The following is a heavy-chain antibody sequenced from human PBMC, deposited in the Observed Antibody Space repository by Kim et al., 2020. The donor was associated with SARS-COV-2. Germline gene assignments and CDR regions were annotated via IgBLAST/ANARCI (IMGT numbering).Heavy chain of an antibody. CDR2: INPNSGGT. D-gene: IGHD3-10*01. CDR3: ARGVDGSGSYYNY. J-gene: IGHJ4*02. CDR1: GYTFTGYY. V-gene: IGHV1-2*04. Sequence: ASVKVSCKASGYTFTGYYMHWVRQAPGQGLEWMGWINPNSGGTNYAQKFQGWVTMTRDTSISTAYMELSRLRSDDTAVYYCARGVDGSGSYYNYWGQGTLVTVSS.